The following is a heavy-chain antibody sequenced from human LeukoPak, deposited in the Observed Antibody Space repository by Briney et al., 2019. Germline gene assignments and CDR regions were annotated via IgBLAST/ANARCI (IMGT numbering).Heavy chain of an antibody. CDR2: ISSSGGSI. V-gene: IGHV3-48*03. CDR3: AREGCSGGNCYIDY. J-gene: IGHJ4*02. Sequence: GGSLRLSCAASGFTFSTCEMNWVRQAPGKGLEWVSYISSSGGSIYYADSVKGRFTISRDNAKNSLYLQMNSLRAEDTAIYYCAREGCSGGNCYIDYWGQGTLVTVSS. D-gene: IGHD2-15*01. CDR1: GFTFSTCE.